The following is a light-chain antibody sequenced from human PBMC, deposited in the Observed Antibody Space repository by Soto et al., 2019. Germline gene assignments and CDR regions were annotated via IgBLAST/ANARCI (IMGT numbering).Light chain of an antibody. CDR2: GAS. CDR1: QSVSSN. Sequence: EIVMTQSPATLSVSPGERSTLSCRASQSVSSNLAWYQQKPGQAPRLLIYGASTMATGIPARFSGSGSGTEFTLTISSLQSDYFAVYYCQQYNNWPPCTFGQGTKVEIK. V-gene: IGKV3-15*01. J-gene: IGKJ1*01. CDR3: QQYNNWPPCT.